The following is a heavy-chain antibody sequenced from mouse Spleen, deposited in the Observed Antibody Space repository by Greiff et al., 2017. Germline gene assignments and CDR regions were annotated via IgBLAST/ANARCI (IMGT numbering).Heavy chain of an antibody. J-gene: IGHJ2*01. V-gene: IGHV1-76*01. CDR1: GYTFTDYY. CDR2: IYPGSGNT. CDR3: ARSAGYFDY. Sequence: QVQLQQSGAELVRPGASVKLSCKASGYTFTDYYINWVKQRPGQGLEWIARIYPGSGNTYYNEKFKGKATLTAEKSSSTAYMQLSSLTSEDSAVYFCARSAGYFDYWGQGTTLTVSS.